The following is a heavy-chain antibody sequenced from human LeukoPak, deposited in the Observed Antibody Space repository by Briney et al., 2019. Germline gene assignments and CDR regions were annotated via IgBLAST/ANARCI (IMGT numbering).Heavy chain of an antibody. Sequence: GGSLRLSCAASGFTFTTYWMGWVRQAPGKGPEWVANINQVGSSKYFVDSVKGRFIISRDNAKNSLYLQMNSLRDEDTAVCYCANLGPPGRDHYLESWGQGTLVTVSS. D-gene: IGHD5-24*01. V-gene: IGHV3-7*01. CDR2: INQVGSSK. CDR3: ANLGPPGRDHYLES. J-gene: IGHJ4*02. CDR1: GFTFTTYW.